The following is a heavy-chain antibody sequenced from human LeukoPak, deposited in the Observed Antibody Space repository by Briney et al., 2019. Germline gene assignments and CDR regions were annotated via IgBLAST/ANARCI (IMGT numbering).Heavy chain of an antibody. Sequence: GGSLRLSCAASGVTFSSYGMHWVRQAPGKGREWGAVISYDGSNKYYADSVKGRFTISRDNSKNTLYLQMTSLRAQDTAVYYCAKDRDDYGDYDAFDYWGPGTLVTVSS. V-gene: IGHV3-30*18. J-gene: IGHJ4*02. CDR3: AKDRDDYGDYDAFDY. D-gene: IGHD4-17*01. CDR2: ISYDGSNK. CDR1: GVTFSSYG.